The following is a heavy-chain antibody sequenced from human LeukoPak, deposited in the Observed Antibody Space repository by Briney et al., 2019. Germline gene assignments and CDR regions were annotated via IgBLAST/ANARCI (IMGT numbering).Heavy chain of an antibody. J-gene: IGHJ4*02. Sequence: SETLSLTCTVTGDSIRGEFWSWIRQSPGAGLQWIAWISDSGRTDFNPSLRSRVTISIDTSKGQFSLTMTSMTTADTAVYYCARGGDSSRYFDYWGQGTLVTVSS. V-gene: IGHV4-59*03. D-gene: IGHD3-16*01. CDR3: ARGGDSSRYFDY. CDR1: GDSIRGEF. CDR2: ISDSGRT.